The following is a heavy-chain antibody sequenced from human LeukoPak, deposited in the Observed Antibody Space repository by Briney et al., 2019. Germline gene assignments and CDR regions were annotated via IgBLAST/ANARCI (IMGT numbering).Heavy chain of an antibody. J-gene: IGHJ2*01. CDR1: GGSISSYY. CDR3: ARTHGDYKYWYFDL. Sequence: SETLSLTCTVSGGSISSYYWSWIWQPAGKGLEWIGRIYTSGSTNYNPSLKSRVTISVDTSKNQFSLKLSSVTAADTAVYYCARTHGDYKYWYFDLWGRGTLVTVSS. D-gene: IGHD4-17*01. V-gene: IGHV4-4*07. CDR2: IYTSGST.